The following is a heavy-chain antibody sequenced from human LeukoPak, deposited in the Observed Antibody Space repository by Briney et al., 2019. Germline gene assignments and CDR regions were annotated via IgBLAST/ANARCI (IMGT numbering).Heavy chain of an antibody. V-gene: IGHV3-30*18. CDR1: GFTFSSYG. CDR3: AKGLWFGELLYLDY. J-gene: IGHJ4*02. CDR2: ISYDGSNK. D-gene: IGHD3-10*01. Sequence: GGSLRLSCAASGFTFSSYGMHWVRQAPGKGLEWVVVISYDGSNKYYADSVKGRFTISRDNSKNTLYLQMNSLRAEDTAVYYCAKGLWFGELLYLDYWGQGTLVTVSS.